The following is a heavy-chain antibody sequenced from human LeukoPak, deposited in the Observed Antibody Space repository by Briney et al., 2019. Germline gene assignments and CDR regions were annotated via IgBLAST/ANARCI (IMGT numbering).Heavy chain of an antibody. CDR2: INHSGST. D-gene: IGHD2-15*01. Sequence: SETLSLTCAVYGGSFSGYYWSWIRQPPGKGLEWIGEINHSGSTNYNPSLKSRVTISVDTSKNQFSLKLSSVTAADTAVYYCARDGSVVVAADFDYWGQGTLVTVSS. V-gene: IGHV4-34*01. J-gene: IGHJ4*02. CDR1: GGSFSGYY. CDR3: ARDGSVVVAADFDY.